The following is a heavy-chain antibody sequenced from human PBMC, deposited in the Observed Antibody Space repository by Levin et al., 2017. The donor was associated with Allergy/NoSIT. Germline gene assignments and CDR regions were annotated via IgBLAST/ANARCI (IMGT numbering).Heavy chain of an antibody. D-gene: IGHD6-6*01. CDR2: ISGYNGNT. V-gene: IGHV1-18*01. Sequence: GESLKISCKASGYTFPSYGINWVRQAPGQGLEWMGWISGYNGNTNYAQRFQGRVTMTTDTSPTTVYMELRSLRSDDTAVYYCARDYKYSSSAGLSYWGQGSLDTVSS. CDR3: ARDYKYSSSAGLSY. CDR1: GYTFPSYG. J-gene: IGHJ4*02.